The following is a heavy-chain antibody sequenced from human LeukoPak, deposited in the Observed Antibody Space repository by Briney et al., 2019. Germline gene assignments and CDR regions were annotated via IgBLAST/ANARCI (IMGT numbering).Heavy chain of an antibody. Sequence: SVKVSCKASGGTFSSYAISWVRQAPGQGLEWMGRIIPILGIANYAQKFQGRVTITADKSTSTAYMELSSLRSEDTAVYYCAVAYCGGDCYYYFDSWGQGTLVTVSS. J-gene: IGHJ4*02. V-gene: IGHV1-69*04. CDR3: AVAYCGGDCYYYFDS. CDR1: GGTFSSYA. CDR2: IIPILGIA. D-gene: IGHD2-21*02.